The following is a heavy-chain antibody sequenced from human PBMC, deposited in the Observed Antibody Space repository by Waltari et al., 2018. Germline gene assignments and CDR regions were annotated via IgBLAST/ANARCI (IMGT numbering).Heavy chain of an antibody. J-gene: IGHJ6*02. D-gene: IGHD5-18*01. CDR2: ISGSGGST. CDR1: GFTFSSYA. V-gene: IGHV3-23*01. CDR3: AKDVGAYSYGWYYYYGMDV. Sequence: EVQLLESGGGLVQPGGSLRLSCAASGFTFSSYAMSWVRQATGKGLEWVSAISGSGGSTYYADSVKGRFTISRDNSKNTLYLQMNSLRAEDTAVYYCAKDVGAYSYGWYYYYGMDVWGQGTTVTVSS.